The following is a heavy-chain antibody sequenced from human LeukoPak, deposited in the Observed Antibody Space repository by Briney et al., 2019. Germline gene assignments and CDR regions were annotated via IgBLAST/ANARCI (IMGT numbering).Heavy chain of an antibody. CDR2: ISSSSSYI. Sequence: GGSLRLSCAASGFTFSSYSMNCVRQGPGKGLEWVSSISSSSSYIYYADSVKGRFTISRDNAKNSLYLQMNSLRAEDTAVYYCAELGITMIGGVWGKGTTVTISS. D-gene: IGHD3-10*02. CDR1: GFTFSSYS. J-gene: IGHJ6*04. CDR3: AELGITMIGGV. V-gene: IGHV3-21*01.